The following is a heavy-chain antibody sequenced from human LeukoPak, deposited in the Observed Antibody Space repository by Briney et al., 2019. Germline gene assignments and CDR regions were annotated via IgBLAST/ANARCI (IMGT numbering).Heavy chain of an antibody. V-gene: IGHV1-18*01. CDR1: GYTFTSYG. CDR2: ISAYNGNT. Sequence: SVKVSCKASGYTFTSYGISWVRQAPGQGLEWMGWISAYNGNTNYAQKLQGRVTMSTDTSTSTGYMELRSLRSDDTAVYYCARGLQETLAWLKALSAFDIWGQGTMVTVSS. D-gene: IGHD5-24*01. J-gene: IGHJ3*02. CDR3: ARGLQETLAWLKALSAFDI.